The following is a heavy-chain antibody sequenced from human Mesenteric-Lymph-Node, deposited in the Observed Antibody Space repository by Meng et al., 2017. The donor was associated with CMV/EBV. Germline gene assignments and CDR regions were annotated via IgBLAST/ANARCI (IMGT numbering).Heavy chain of an antibody. D-gene: IGHD3-16*01. J-gene: IGHJ6*02. Sequence: GGSLRLSCAASGFTFSSYDMHWVRQATGKGLEWVSAIGTAGDTYYPGSVKGRFTISRDNSKNTLYLQMNSLRAEDTAVYYCATFGGVTQRYYYGMDVWGQGTTVTVSS. CDR2: IGTAGDT. V-gene: IGHV3-13*01. CDR1: GFTFSSYD. CDR3: ATFGGVTQRYYYGMDV.